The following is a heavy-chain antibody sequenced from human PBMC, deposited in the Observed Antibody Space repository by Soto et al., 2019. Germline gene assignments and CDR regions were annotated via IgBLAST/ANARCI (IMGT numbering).Heavy chain of an antibody. CDR2: IYRGGDT. Sequence: EVQLVETGGGLIQPGGSLRLSCAASGFSVSSTYLSWVRQAPGKGLDWVSLIYRGGDTTYADSVKGRFTLSRDNSKNALYLQMNRLRVEDTAVYYCASPSYSGTYWNFQHWGQGTLVTVSS. J-gene: IGHJ1*01. CDR1: GFSVSSTY. CDR3: ASPSYSGTYWNFQH. V-gene: IGHV3-53*02. D-gene: IGHD1-26*01.